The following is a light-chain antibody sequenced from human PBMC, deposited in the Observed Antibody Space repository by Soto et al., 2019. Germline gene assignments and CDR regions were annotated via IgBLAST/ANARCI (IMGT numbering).Light chain of an antibody. V-gene: IGKV1-16*02. CDR1: QGISNY. CDR2: AAS. Sequence: DIPMTQSPSSLSASVGDRVTITCRASQGISNYVAWFQQKPGKAPKSLISAASTLQSGVPSKFSGSGSGTDFTLTINSLQPEDSATYYCQQYNSYPITFGQGTRLEIK. CDR3: QQYNSYPIT. J-gene: IGKJ5*01.